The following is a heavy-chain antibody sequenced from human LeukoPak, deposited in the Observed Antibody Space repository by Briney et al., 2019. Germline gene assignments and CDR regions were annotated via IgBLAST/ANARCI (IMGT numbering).Heavy chain of an antibody. CDR1: GYIFISYG. Sequence: ASVKVSCKASGYIFISYGISWARQAPGQGLEWMGWISAYNGNTNYAQRLQGRVTMTTDTSTSTVYMELRSLRSDDTAVYYCARDKNWKPDYWGQGTLVTVSS. D-gene: IGHD1-1*01. J-gene: IGHJ4*02. V-gene: IGHV1-18*01. CDR2: ISAYNGNT. CDR3: ARDKNWKPDY.